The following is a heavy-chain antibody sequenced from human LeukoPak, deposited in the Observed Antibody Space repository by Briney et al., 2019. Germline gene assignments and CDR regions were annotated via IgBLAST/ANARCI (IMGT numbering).Heavy chain of an antibody. CDR1: GGSFSGYY. Sequence: PPETLSLTCAVYGGSFSGYYWSWIRPPPGEGLGWIGEIIHIGSTNYNTYPKSRVTISLPKSKKQFSLKLSSVTGAATAVYYVARSRGSGWPNWFDPCGERAMVAVSS. D-gene: IGHD6-19*01. V-gene: IGHV4-34*12. CDR3: ARSRGSGWPNWFDP. J-gene: IGHJ5*02. CDR2: IIHIGST.